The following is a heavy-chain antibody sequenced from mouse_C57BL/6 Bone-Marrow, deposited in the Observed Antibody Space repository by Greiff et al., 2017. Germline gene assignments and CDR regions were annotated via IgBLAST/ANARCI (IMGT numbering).Heavy chain of an antibody. CDR2: ISSGGSYT. CDR3: ARLGFAY. V-gene: IGHV5-6*01. CDR1: GFTFSSYG. J-gene: IGHJ3*01. Sequence: EVQVVESGGDLVKPGGSLKLSCAASGFTFSSYGMSWVRQTPDKRLEWVATISSGGSYTYYPDSVKGRFTISRDNAKNTLYLQMSSLKSEDTAMYYCARLGFAYWGQETLVTVSA.